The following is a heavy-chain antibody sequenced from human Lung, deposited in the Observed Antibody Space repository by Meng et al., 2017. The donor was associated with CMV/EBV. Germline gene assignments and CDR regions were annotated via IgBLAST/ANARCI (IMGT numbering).Heavy chain of an antibody. CDR3: TREGRLNWFDP. CDR2: ISYDGRDK. J-gene: IGHJ5*02. V-gene: IGHV3-30*04. CDR1: ELTFNSYA. Sequence: SCADSELTFNSYAMHWVRQAPGKGLEWVAIISYDGRDKYYAESVKGRFTISRDNSKNTLYLQMNSLRTEDTALYFCTREGRLNWFDPSGQGTLVTVSS.